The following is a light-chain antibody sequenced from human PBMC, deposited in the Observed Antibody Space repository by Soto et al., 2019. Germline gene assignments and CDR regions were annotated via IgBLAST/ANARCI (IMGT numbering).Light chain of an antibody. CDR2: GAS. V-gene: IGKV3-20*01. CDR1: QSVSSSS. Sequence: ENVLTQSPGTLSLSPGERATLFYRASQSVSSSSLAWYQQKPGQAPRLLMYGASSRATGIPDRFSGSGSGTDFTLTIRTLEPEDFAVYYCQQYGSSPRTFGQGTKVDIK. J-gene: IGKJ1*01. CDR3: QQYGSSPRT.